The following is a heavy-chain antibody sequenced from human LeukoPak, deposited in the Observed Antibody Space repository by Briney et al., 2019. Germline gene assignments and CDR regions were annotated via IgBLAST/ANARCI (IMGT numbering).Heavy chain of an antibody. CDR2: ITPSSGSA. Sequence: ASVNVSCKASGGTVSGYPVSWVRQTPGQGLEWVGGITPSSGSANYAQKFQGRVTIRTDDSTLTAYLDLTGLRSEDTAVYYCARGIAPGYFDFWGQGTLVTVSS. CDR3: ARGIAPGYFDF. D-gene: IGHD2-21*01. CDR1: GGTVSGYP. V-gene: IGHV1-69*05. J-gene: IGHJ4*02.